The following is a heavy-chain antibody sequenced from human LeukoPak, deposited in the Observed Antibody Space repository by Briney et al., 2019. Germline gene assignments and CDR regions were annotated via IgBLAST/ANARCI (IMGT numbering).Heavy chain of an antibody. D-gene: IGHD2-2*01. J-gene: IGHJ4*02. V-gene: IGHV1-2*02. CDR1: GYTFTDCY. CDR3: ARANFLYCSSSTCLFDY. CDR2: INPNGGDT. Sequence: ASVKVSCKASGYTFTDCYMHWVRQAPGQGFEWMGWINPNGGDTNYAQKFQGRVTMTRDTSISTAHIEVSRLRSDDTAVYYCARANFLYCSSSTCLFDYWGQGTLVTVSS.